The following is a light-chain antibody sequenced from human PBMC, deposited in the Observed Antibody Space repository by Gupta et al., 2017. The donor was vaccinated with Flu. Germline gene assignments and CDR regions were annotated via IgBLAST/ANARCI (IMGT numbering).Light chain of an antibody. CDR2: QDD. J-gene: IGLJ2*01. CDR3: QAWDGSSVV. V-gene: IGLV3-1*01. CDR1: KLGDKF. Sequence: SYEMSQPPSVSVSPGQTASIPCSGDKLGDKFASWYQQKAGQSPLLVIYQDDQRPSGIPERFSATTSGNTATLTISETQATDEADYYCQAWDGSSVVFGGGTRLTVL.